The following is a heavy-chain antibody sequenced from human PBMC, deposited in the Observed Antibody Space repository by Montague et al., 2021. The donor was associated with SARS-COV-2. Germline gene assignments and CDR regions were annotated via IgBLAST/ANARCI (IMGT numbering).Heavy chain of an antibody. CDR1: GRSFSGYY. D-gene: IGHD2-2*01. J-gene: IGHJ6*02. Sequence: SETLSLTCAVYGRSFSGYYWSWIRQPPGKGLEWIGEINHSGSTNYNPSLKSRVTISVDTSKNQFSLKLSSVTAADTAVYYCTSEGYQVLWSDYYYYGMDVWGQGTTVTVSS. CDR2: INHSGST. V-gene: IGHV4-34*01. CDR3: TSEGYQVLWSDYYYYGMDV.